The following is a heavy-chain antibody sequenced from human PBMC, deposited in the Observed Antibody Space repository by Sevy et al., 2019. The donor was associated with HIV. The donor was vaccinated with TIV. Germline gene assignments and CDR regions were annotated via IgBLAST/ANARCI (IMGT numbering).Heavy chain of an antibody. V-gene: IGHV3-48*03. J-gene: IGHJ6*02. CDR3: AKRGGQYDLGMDV. Sequence: GGSLRLSCAASGFTFSSFEMNWVRQAPGKGLEWVSYISSSGDTTDYADSVRGLFTISRDNAKKSLYLQMNSLRAEDTAIYYCAKRGGQYDLGMDVWGQGTTVTVSS. CDR1: GFTFSSFE. D-gene: IGHD3-3*01. CDR2: ISSSGDTT.